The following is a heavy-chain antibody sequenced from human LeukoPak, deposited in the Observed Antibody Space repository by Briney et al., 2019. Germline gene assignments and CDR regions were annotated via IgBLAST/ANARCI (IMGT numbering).Heavy chain of an antibody. CDR3: AREGSSPYFDY. D-gene: IGHD6-6*01. V-gene: IGHV4-4*02. CDR2: IYHSGST. CDR1: GGSISSSNW. J-gene: IGHJ4*02. Sequence: PSGTLSLTCAVSGGSISSSNWWSWVRQPPGKGLEWIGEIYHSGSTNYNPSLKSRVTISVDTSKNQFSLKLSSVTAADTAVYYCAREGSSPYFDYWGQGTLVTVSS.